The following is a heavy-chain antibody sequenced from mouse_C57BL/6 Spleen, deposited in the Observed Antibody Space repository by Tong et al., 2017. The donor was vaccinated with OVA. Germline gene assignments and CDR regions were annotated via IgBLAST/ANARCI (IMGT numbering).Heavy chain of an antibody. CDR1: GYAFSSYW. CDR2: IYPGDGDT. Sequence: VQLQESGPELVKPGASVKISCKASGYAFSSYWMNWVKQRPGKGLEWIGQIYPGDGDTNYNGKFKGKATLTADKSSSTAYMELRSLTSEDSAVYYCTRRDYYGSSSFAYWGQGTLVTVSA. CDR3: TRRDYYGSSSFAY. J-gene: IGHJ3*01. D-gene: IGHD1-1*01. V-gene: IGHV1-80*01.